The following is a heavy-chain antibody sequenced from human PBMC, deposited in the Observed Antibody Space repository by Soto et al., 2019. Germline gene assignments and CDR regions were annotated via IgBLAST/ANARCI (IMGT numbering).Heavy chain of an antibody. Sequence: EVQLLESGGGLVQPGGSLRLSCGAPGFIFDDYAMMWVRQTPGKGLEWVSATSGSGVTTYYADSVKGRFTISRDNSKTTLYLKMSSLIADDTALYYCARVHTSGWFADSWGQGTGVTVSS. CDR3: ARVHTSGWFADS. CDR2: TSGSGVTT. D-gene: IGHD6-19*01. J-gene: IGHJ4*02. V-gene: IGHV3-23*01. CDR1: GFIFDDYA.